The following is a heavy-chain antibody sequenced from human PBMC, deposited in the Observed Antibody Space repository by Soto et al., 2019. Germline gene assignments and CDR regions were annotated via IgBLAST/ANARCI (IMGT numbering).Heavy chain of an antibody. V-gene: IGHV4-31*03. CDR3: ARGRYSSSSNWFDP. Sequence: SETLSLTCTVSGGSISSGGYYWSWIRQHPGKGLEWIGHIYYSGSTYYNPSLKSRVTISVDTFKNQFSLKLSSVTAADTAVYYCARGRYSSSSNWFDPWGQGTLVTVSS. J-gene: IGHJ5*02. CDR1: GGSISSGGYY. CDR2: IYYSGST. D-gene: IGHD6-6*01.